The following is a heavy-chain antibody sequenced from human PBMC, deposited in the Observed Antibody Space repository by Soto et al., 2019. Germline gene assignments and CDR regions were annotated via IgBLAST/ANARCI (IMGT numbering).Heavy chain of an antibody. V-gene: IGHV1-2*02. Sequence: QVQVVQSGAERTKPGASVKVSCTASGYTFTNYHIHWVRQAPGQGLEWLGWIDPNSGGTKYAQKFQGRVTVTRDTSVRTGYMELNSLRSYDTGVYYCARSSGSFVGFDFWGQGTLVTVSS. CDR3: ARSSGSFVGFDF. CDR1: GYTFTNYH. D-gene: IGHD1-26*01. J-gene: IGHJ4*02. CDR2: IDPNSGGT.